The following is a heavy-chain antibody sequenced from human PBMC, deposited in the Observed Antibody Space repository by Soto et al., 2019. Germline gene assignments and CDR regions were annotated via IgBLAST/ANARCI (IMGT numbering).Heavy chain of an antibody. CDR2: IYYTGRT. J-gene: IGHJ4*02. CDR1: GGSITSDY. CDR3: ARGAAAGTGWNFDY. D-gene: IGHD6-13*01. V-gene: IGHV4-59*01. Sequence: QVQLQESGPGLVKSSETLSLTCTVSGGSITSDYWSWIRQPPGKGLEWIGYIYYTGRTNYNPSLESRVTISVDTAKDQFFLRMTSVTAADTALYYCARGAAAGTGWNFDYWGQGTLVTVSS.